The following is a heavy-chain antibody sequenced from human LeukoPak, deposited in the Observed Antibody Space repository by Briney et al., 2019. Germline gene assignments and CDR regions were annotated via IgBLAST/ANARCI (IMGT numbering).Heavy chain of an antibody. Sequence: PSETLSLTCAVCGGSFSGYYWSWIRQPPGKGLEWIGEINHSGSTNYNPSLKSRVTISVDTSKNQFSLKLSSVTAADTAVYYCARGYYYDGYFDYWGQGTLVTVSS. CDR1: GGSFSGYY. CDR3: ARGYYYDGYFDY. J-gene: IGHJ4*02. D-gene: IGHD3-22*01. V-gene: IGHV4-34*01. CDR2: INHSGST.